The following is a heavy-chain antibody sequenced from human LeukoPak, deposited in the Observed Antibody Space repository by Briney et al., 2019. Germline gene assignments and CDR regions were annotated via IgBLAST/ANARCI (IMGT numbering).Heavy chain of an antibody. CDR3: ARDGMPYYYDSSGSRWYNRFDP. J-gene: IGHJ5*02. D-gene: IGHD3-22*01. V-gene: IGHV3-48*02. CDR2: ISSSSSTI. CDR1: GFTFSSYS. Sequence: PGGSLRLSCAASGFTFSSYSMNWVRQAPGKGLEWVSYISSSSSTIYYADSVKGRFTISRDNAKDSLYLQMNSLRDEDTAVYYCARDGMPYYYDSSGSRWYNRFDPWGQGTLVTVSS.